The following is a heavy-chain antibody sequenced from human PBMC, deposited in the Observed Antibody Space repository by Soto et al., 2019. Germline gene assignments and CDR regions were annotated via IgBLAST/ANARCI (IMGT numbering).Heavy chain of an antibody. CDR2: IIPLLTTS. D-gene: IGHD5-12*01. Sequence: QVQLEQSGAEVKKPGSSVRVSCKASGGPFSNDIITWVRQAPGQGLEWMGRIIPLLTTSTYAQKFQGRLTMPADKTTGTAYMDLKNLTPAHPSVYYCPRDSPIGSPFSGHDALDSWGQGTRITVSS. CDR1: GGPFSNDI. CDR3: PRDSPIGSPFSGHDALDS. J-gene: IGHJ4*02. V-gene: IGHV1-69*08.